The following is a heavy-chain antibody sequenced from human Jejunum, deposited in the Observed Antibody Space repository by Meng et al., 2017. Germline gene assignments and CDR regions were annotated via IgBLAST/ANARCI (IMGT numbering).Heavy chain of an antibody. Sequence: VQLLESGGGLVQPGGSLRLSCLASGFTFSTYGMHWFRQAPGKGLDWVAVIWYDGSKTYYADSVKGRFTISRDDSKNTLYLQMNSLRAEDTAVYYCARDPGIRYYYFDHWGQGALVTVSS. D-gene: IGHD3-3*02. V-gene: IGHV3-33*08. J-gene: IGHJ4*02. CDR1: GFTFSTYG. CDR3: ARDPGIRYYYFDH. CDR2: IWYDGSKT.